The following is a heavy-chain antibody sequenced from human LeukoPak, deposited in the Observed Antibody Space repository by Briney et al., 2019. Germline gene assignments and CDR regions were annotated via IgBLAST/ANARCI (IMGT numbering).Heavy chain of an antibody. CDR2: ISAYNGNT. CDR3: ASSPLYDILTGYYLNCFDY. J-gene: IGHJ4*02. Sequence: GASVTVSCKASGYTFTSYGISWVRQAPGQGLEWMGWISAYNGNTNYAQKLQGRVTMITDTSTSTAYMELRSLRSDDTAVYYCASSPLYDILTGYYLNCFDYWGQGTLVTVSS. D-gene: IGHD3-9*01. V-gene: IGHV1-18*01. CDR1: GYTFTSYG.